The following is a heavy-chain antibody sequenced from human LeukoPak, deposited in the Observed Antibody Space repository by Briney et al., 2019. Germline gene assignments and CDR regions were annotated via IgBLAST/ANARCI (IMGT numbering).Heavy chain of an antibody. J-gene: IGHJ4*02. D-gene: IGHD1-26*01. CDR3: ARIIGISGTYPTDY. CDR1: GFTFSNHG. V-gene: IGHV3-21*06. Sequence: GGTLRLSCAASGFTFSNHGMNWVRQAPGKGLEWVSSISSTSTYIYYADSMKGRFIISRDNARNSLYLEMNSLRAEDTAVYYCARIIGISGTYPTDYWGQGTLVTVSS. CDR2: ISSTSTYI.